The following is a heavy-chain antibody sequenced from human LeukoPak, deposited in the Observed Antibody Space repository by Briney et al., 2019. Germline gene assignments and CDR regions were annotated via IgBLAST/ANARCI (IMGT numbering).Heavy chain of an antibody. J-gene: IGHJ4*02. Sequence: SETLSLTCTVSGGPISSYQWSWIRQPPGKGLEWIGYIYYSGSTNYNPSLKSRVTISVDTSKNQFSLKLSSVTAADTAVYYCARADTFGGVIVISYWGQGTLVTVSS. V-gene: IGHV4-59*01. CDR2: IYYSGST. CDR1: GGPISSYQ. D-gene: IGHD3-16*02. CDR3: ARADTFGGVIVISY.